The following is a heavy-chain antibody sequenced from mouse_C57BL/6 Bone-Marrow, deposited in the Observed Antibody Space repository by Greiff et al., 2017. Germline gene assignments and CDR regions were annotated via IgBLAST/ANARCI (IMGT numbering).Heavy chain of an antibody. Sequence: VQLQQPGAELVLPGASVKLSCKASGYTFTSYWMHWVKQRPGQGLEWIGEIDPSDSYTNYNQKFKGQSTLTVDKSSSTAYMQLSSLTSEDSAVYYCARPPSGNYGWYFDVWRTGTTVTVSS. CDR2: IDPSDSYT. J-gene: IGHJ1*03. D-gene: IGHD2-1*01. CDR1: GYTFTSYW. CDR3: ARPPSGNYGWYFDV. V-gene: IGHV1-69*01.